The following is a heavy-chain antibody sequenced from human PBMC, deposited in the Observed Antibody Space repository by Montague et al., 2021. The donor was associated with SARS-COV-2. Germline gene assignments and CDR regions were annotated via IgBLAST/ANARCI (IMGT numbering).Heavy chain of an antibody. D-gene: IGHD3-10*01. CDR3: ARTFWGSWFGESWFGP. CDR1: GGSISTYY. CDR2: IYTNETT. V-gene: IGHV4-4*07. Sequence: SETLSLTCTVSGGSISTYYWSWIRQPAGKGLEWIGRIYTNETTNYNPSFKSRVTMSVDTSKNQFSLKLTPVTAADTAVYYCARTFWGSWFGESWFGPWGQGTLVTVSS. J-gene: IGHJ5*02.